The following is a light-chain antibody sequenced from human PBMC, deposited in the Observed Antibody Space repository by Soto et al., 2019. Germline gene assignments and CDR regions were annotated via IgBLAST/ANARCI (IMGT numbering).Light chain of an antibody. CDR1: SSNIGVNY. Sequence: QSVLTQAPSASGTPGQRVTISCSGSSSNIGVNYVYWYQQVPGTAPKLLVFDDNQRPSGVPDRLSDSKSGTSAFLAISGLRSEDEADYYCAAWDNSLSGRVFGGGTQLTVL. V-gene: IGLV1-47*02. J-gene: IGLJ3*02. CDR3: AAWDNSLSGRV. CDR2: DDN.